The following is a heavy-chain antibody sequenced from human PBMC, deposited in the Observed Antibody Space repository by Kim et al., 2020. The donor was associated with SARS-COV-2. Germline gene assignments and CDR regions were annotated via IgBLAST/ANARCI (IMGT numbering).Heavy chain of an antibody. CDR1: GYSFTSYW. CDR3: ARPLDVAAAGTVGWFDP. V-gene: IGHV5-51*01. J-gene: IGHJ5*02. Sequence: GESLKISCKGSGYSFTSYWIGWVRQMPGKGLEWMGIIYPGDSDTRYSPSFQGQVTISADKSISTAYLQWSSLKASDTAMYYCARPLDVAAAGTVGWFDPWGQGTLVTVSS. CDR2: IYPGDSDT. D-gene: IGHD6-13*01.